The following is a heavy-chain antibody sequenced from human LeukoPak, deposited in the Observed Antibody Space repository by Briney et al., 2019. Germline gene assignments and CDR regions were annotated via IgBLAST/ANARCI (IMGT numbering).Heavy chain of an antibody. V-gene: IGHV4-39*01. CDR3: ATPYHSFDY. J-gene: IGHJ4*02. CDR2: IYYSGST. Sequence: SETLSRTCTVSGGSISSSSYYWGWIRQPPGKGLEWIGSIYYSGSTYYNPSLKSRVTISVDTSKNQFSLKLSSVTAADTAVYYCATPYHSFDYWGQGTLVTVSS. CDR1: GGSISSSSYY.